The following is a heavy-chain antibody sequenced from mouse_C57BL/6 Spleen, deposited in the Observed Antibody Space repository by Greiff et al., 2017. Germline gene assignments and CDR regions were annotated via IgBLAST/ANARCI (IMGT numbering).Heavy chain of an antibody. J-gene: IGHJ3*01. CDR3: AGGGGDGAWFAY. V-gene: IGHV1-19*01. Sequence: VQLQQPGPVLVKPGASVKMSCKASGYTFTDYYMNWVKQSHGSSLEWIGVINPYNGGTSYNQKFKGKATLTVDKSSSTAYMELNSLTSEDSAVYSCAGGGGDGAWFAYWGQGTLVTVSA. CDR2: INPYNGGT. D-gene: IGHD1-1*02. CDR1: GYTFTDYY.